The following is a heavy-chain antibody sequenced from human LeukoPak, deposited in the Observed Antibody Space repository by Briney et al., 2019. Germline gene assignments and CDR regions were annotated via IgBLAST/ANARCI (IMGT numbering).Heavy chain of an antibody. V-gene: IGHV3-7*03. J-gene: IGHJ4*02. CDR3: ARGGFAQQWLAFDY. CDR2: IKQDGSET. Sequence: GGSLRLSCAASGFTFSSYWMSWVRQAPGKGLEWVANIKQDGSETTYVDSVKGRFTISRDNAKNSLYLQMNSLRAEDMALYYCARGGFAQQWLAFDYWGQGTLVTVSS. CDR1: GFTFSSYW. D-gene: IGHD6-19*01.